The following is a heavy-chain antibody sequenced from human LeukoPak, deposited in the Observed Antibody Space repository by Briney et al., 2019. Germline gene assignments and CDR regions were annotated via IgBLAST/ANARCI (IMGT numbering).Heavy chain of an antibody. J-gene: IGHJ6*02. D-gene: IGHD6-19*01. V-gene: IGHV4-59*08. CDR3: ARLLGSGLMDV. Sequence: SETLSLTCTVSGASISGDYWTWIRQPPGKGLEWIGYIYFSGSTHYNPSLMSRATISLDTSKNQFSLRLSSVPAADTAVYYCARLLGSGLMDVWGQGTTVTVSS. CDR2: IYFSGST. CDR1: GASISGDY.